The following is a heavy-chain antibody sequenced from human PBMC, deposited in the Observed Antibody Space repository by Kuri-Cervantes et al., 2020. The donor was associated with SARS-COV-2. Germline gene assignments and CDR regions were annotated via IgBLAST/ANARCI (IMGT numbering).Heavy chain of an antibody. CDR2: IKQDGSEK. CDR3: TKEMSGHIVVVIATYYYYYMDV. J-gene: IGHJ6*03. Sequence: GGSLRLSCAASGFTFSGYWMSWVRQAPGKGLEWVASIKQDGSEKYYVDSVKGRFTVSRDNTKNSLCLQMNSLKTEDTAVYYCTKEMSGHIVVVIATYYYYYMDVWGKGTTVTVSS. D-gene: IGHD2-21*01. CDR1: GFTFSGYW. V-gene: IGHV3-7*03.